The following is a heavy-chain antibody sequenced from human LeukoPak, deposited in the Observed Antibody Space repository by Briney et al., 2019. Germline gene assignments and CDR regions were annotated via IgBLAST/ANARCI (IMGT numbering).Heavy chain of an antibody. J-gene: IGHJ4*02. CDR1: GFTFSSYD. V-gene: IGHV3-13*04. Sequence: PGGSLRLSCAASGFTFSSYDMHWVRQTPGKGLEWVSTIGTAGDTYYLGSVKGRFTISRENAENSLYLQMNSLRAGDTAVYYCARAGSGYYDFDYWGQGTLVTVSS. CDR2: IGTAGDT. D-gene: IGHD3-22*01. CDR3: ARAGSGYYDFDY.